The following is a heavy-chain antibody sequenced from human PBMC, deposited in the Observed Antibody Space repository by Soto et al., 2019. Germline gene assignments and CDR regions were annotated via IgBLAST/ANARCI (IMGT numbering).Heavy chain of an antibody. CDR2: ISYDGSNK. V-gene: IGHV3-30*18. CDR3: AKDLGYCSSTSCPAGAVAARNWFDP. J-gene: IGHJ5*02. Sequence: GGSLRLSCAASGFTFSSYGMHWVRQAPGKGLEWVAVISYDGSNKYYADSVKGRFTISRDNSKNTLYLQMNSLRAEDTAVYYCAKDLGYCSSTSCPAGAVAARNWFDPWGQGTLVTVSS. CDR1: GFTFSSYG. D-gene: IGHD2-2*01.